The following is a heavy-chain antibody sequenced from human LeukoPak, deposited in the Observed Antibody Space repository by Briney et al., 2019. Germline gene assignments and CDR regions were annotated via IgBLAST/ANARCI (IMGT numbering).Heavy chain of an antibody. Sequence: PGGTLRLSCAASGFTFSSYAMSWVRQAPGKGLEWVSAISGSGGSTYYADSVKGRFTISRDNSKNTLYLQMNGLRAEDTAVYYCARPYYDFWSGYYSWGQGTLVTVSS. CDR3: ARPYYDFWSGYYS. J-gene: IGHJ5*02. CDR1: GFTFSSYA. CDR2: ISGSGGST. V-gene: IGHV3-23*01. D-gene: IGHD3-3*01.